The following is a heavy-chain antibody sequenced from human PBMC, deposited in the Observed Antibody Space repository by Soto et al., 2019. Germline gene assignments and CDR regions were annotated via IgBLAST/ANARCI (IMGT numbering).Heavy chain of an antibody. CDR3: ARDGATMGSYYLDY. CDR2: INPSGGTT. J-gene: IGHJ4*02. D-gene: IGHD5-12*01. Sequence: QMQLVQSGAEVKKPGASVKVSCKASGYSFTNYYMHWVRQAPGQGLEWMGIINPSGGTTRHARKFQGRINMTSDTSTSTVYMEVSSLSSEDTAVYYCARDGATMGSYYLDYWGQGTLVTFSS. V-gene: IGHV1-46*01. CDR1: GYSFTNYY.